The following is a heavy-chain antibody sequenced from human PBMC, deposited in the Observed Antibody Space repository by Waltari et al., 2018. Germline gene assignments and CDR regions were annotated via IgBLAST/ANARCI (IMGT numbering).Heavy chain of an antibody. V-gene: IGHV3-30*02. CDR3: AKDTYLGYCSGGSCSDAFDI. Sequence: KGMEWVAFIRYDGSNKYYADSVKGRFTISRDNSKNTLYLQMNSLRAEDTAVYYCAKDTYLGYCSGGSCSDAFDIWGQGTMVTVSS. J-gene: IGHJ3*02. CDR2: IRYDGSNK. D-gene: IGHD2-15*01.